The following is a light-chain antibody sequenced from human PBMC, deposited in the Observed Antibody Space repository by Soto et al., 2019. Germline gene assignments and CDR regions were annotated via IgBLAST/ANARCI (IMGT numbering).Light chain of an antibody. CDR3: ETWDSNTRV. V-gene: IGLV4-60*02. CDR1: SGHSSYI. CDR2: LEGSGNY. J-gene: IGLJ3*02. Sequence: QPVLTQSSSASASLGSSVKLTCTLSSGHSSYIIAWHQQQPGKAPRYLMKLEGSGNYNKGSGVPDRFSGSSSGADRYLTISNLQFEDEADYYCETWDSNTRVFAGGTKLTVL.